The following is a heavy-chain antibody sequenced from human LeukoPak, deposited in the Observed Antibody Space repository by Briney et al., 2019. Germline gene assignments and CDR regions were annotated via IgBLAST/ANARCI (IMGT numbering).Heavy chain of an antibody. V-gene: IGHV4-59*08. CDR3: ARQAYGDYGGRFYYFDY. Sequence: KTSETLSLTCTVSGGSISSYYWSWIRQPPGKGLEWIGYIYYSGSTNYNPSLKSRVTISVDTSKNQFSLKLSSVTAADAAVYYCARQAYGDYGGRFYYFDYWGQGTLVTVSS. CDR1: GGSISSYY. D-gene: IGHD4-17*01. J-gene: IGHJ4*02. CDR2: IYYSGST.